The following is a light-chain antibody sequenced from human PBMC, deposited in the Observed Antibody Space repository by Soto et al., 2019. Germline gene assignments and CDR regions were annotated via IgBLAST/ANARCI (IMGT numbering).Light chain of an antibody. CDR2: GAS. Sequence: NVFTQSPGTLSLSPGERATLSCRASQSVSISHLAWYQQKPGQAPRLLMYGASSRATGIPDRFSGGGSGADFTLTISRLEPEDFGVYYCQQYHNSILMFGQGTKVDIK. CDR1: QSVSISH. V-gene: IGKV3-20*01. CDR3: QQYHNSILM. J-gene: IGKJ1*01.